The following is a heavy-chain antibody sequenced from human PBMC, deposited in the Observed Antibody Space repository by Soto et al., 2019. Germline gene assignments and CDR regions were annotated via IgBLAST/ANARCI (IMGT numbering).Heavy chain of an antibody. CDR3: ERIKTIVVVDANPVNSIDY. CDR2: IYPGDSDT. V-gene: IGHV5-51*01. D-gene: IGHD2-15*01. J-gene: IGHJ4*02. Sequence: GESLKISCKGSGYSFTSYWIGWVRQMPGKGLEWMGIIYPGDSDTRYSPSFQGQVTISADKSISTAYLQWSSLKASDTAMYYCERIKTIVVVDANPVNSIDYWGQGTLVTVSS. CDR1: GYSFTSYW.